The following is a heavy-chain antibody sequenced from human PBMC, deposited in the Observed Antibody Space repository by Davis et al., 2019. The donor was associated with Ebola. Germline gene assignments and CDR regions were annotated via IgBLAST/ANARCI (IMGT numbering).Heavy chain of an antibody. V-gene: IGHV3-23*01. Sequence: GESLKISCAASGFTFSSYAMSWVRQAPGKGLEWVSAISGSGGSTYYADSVKGRFTISRDNSKNTLYLQMNSLRAEDTAVYYCAKDYPDSGTYYGIDYWGQGTLVTVSS. CDR1: GFTFSSYA. J-gene: IGHJ4*02. D-gene: IGHD1-26*01. CDR2: ISGSGGST. CDR3: AKDYPDSGTYYGIDY.